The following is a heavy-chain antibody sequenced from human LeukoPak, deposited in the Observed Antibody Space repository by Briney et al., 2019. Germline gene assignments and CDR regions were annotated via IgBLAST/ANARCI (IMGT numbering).Heavy chain of an antibody. V-gene: IGHV3-11*01. Sequence: GGSLRLSCAASGFTFSDYYMSWIRQAPGKGLEWVSYISSSGSTIYYADSVKGRFTISRDNAKNSLYLQMNSLRAEDTAVYYYAREEVAAAGGWFDPWGQGTLVTVSS. D-gene: IGHD6-13*01. CDR3: AREEVAAAGGWFDP. CDR2: ISSSGSTI. CDR1: GFTFSDYY. J-gene: IGHJ5*02.